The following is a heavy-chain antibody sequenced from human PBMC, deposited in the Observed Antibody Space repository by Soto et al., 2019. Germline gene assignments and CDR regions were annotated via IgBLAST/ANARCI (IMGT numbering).Heavy chain of an antibody. V-gene: IGHV1-69*01. CDR2: IIPIFGTA. CDR1: GGTFSSYA. J-gene: IGHJ5*02. CDR3: ARDRHYDSMGGDWFDP. Sequence: QVQLVQSGAEVKKPGSSVKVSCKASGGTFSSYAISWVRQAPGQGLEWMGGIIPIFGTANYAQKFQGRVTITADESTSTAYMELSSLRYEDTAVYYCARDRHYDSMGGDWFDPWGQGTLVTVSS. D-gene: IGHD3-22*01.